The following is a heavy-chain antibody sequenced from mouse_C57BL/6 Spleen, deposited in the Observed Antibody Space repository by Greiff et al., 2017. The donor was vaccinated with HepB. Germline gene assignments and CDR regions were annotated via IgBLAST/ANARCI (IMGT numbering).Heavy chain of an antibody. CDR3: ASMVTTRAWFAY. CDR2: INSDGGST. CDR1: EYEFPSHD. D-gene: IGHD2-2*01. J-gene: IGHJ3*01. V-gene: IGHV5-2*01. Sequence: EVQGVESGGGLVQPGESLKLSCESNEYEFPSHDMSWVRKTPEKRLELVAAINSDGGSTYYPDTMERRFSISRDSTKKTLYLQMSSLRSEDTAVYYCASMVTTRAWFAYWGQGTLVTVSA.